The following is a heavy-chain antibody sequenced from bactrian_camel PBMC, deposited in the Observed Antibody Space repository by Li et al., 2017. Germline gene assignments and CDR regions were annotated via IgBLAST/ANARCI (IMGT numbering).Heavy chain of an antibody. CDR3: AAEVSNCPRPYQYNY. V-gene: IGHV3-3*01. CDR2: IRRSGGET. J-gene: IGHJ4*01. CDR1: GHSRGSNC. D-gene: IGHD4*01. Sequence: VQLVESGGGSVQAGGSLRLSCVVSGHSRGSNCVGWYRLPPGRAPAEREGIAAIRRSGGETWYAGSVKGRFTISKDNAKNTLYLQMDNLKYEDSGIYYCAAEVSNCPRPYQYNYWGQGTQVTVS.